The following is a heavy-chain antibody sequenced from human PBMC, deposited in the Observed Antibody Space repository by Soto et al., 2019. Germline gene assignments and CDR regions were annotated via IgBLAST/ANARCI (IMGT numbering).Heavy chain of an antibody. D-gene: IGHD3-22*01. J-gene: IGHJ4*02. CDR1: GFSFTTYA. V-gene: IGHV3-23*01. Sequence: EVQLLESGGGLVQPGGSLRLSCAASGFSFTTYAMGWVRQAPGKGLEWVSAVSGSGSTTYYADSVKGRFIISRNNAKTTASLYMNSLRAEDTAVYFCARDPRYYDSGGYYDYWGQGTLVTGSS. CDR3: ARDPRYYDSGGYYDY. CDR2: VSGSGSTT.